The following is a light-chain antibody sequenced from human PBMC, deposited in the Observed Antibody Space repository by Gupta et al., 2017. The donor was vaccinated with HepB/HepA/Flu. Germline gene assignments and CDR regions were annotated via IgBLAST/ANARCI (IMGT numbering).Light chain of an antibody. Sequence: DIQLTQSPSFLSASVGDRVTITCRASQGISSYLAWYQQKPGKAPKLLIYAASTLQSGVPSRFSGSGSGTEFTLTISSRQPEDFANYYCQHRNSSPFTFGRGTKVDIK. J-gene: IGKJ4*01. CDR1: QGISSY. CDR3: QHRNSSPFT. CDR2: AAS. V-gene: IGKV1-9*01.